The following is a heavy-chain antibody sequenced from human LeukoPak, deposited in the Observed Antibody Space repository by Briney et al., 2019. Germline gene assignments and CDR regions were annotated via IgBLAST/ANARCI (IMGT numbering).Heavy chain of an antibody. Sequence: SETLSLTCTVSGDSISRSTYYWAWIRQPPGKGLEWIGSVYYGRSPYFNPSLESRATISVGTSKNHFSLKMSSVTAADAAVYYCARSSGTGTFSYWGQGTLVTVSS. CDR1: GDSISRSTYY. CDR3: ARSSGTGTFSY. CDR2: VYYGRSP. V-gene: IGHV4-39*02. J-gene: IGHJ4*02. D-gene: IGHD6-25*01.